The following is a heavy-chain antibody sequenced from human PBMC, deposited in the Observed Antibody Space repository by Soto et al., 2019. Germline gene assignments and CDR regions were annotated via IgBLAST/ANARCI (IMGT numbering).Heavy chain of an antibody. CDR3: ARDLYSKGRFYYYSGMDV. J-gene: IGHJ6*02. D-gene: IGHD4-4*01. Sequence: GGPLRLSCAVSGFTFSSYAMHWVRQAPGKGLEWVAVISYDGSNKYYADSVKGRFTISRDNSKNTLYLQMNSLRAEDTAVYYCARDLYSKGRFYYYSGMDVWGQGTTVTVSS. CDR2: ISYDGSNK. CDR1: GFTFSSYA. V-gene: IGHV3-30-3*01.